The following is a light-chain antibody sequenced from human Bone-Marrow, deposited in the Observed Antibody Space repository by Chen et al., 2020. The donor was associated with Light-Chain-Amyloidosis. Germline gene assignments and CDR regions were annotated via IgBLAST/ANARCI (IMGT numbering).Light chain of an antibody. Sequence: EIVLTQSPGTLSLSPGEGANLSCRASQTISSNYLTWYQQIFGQAPRLLIYGSSSRATGIPDRFTGSWSGTDFTLTINRLEPEDFAMYYCQQYVTSPLTFGGGTKVEIK. CDR3: QQYVTSPLT. V-gene: IGKV3-20*01. J-gene: IGKJ4*01. CDR2: GSS. CDR1: QTISSNY.